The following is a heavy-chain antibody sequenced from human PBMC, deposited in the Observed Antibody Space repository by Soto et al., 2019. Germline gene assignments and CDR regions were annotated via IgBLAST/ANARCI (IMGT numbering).Heavy chain of an antibody. CDR3: ARDSYSSSSGGTYGMDV. CDR1: GFTFSSYW. V-gene: IGHV3-74*01. D-gene: IGHD6-6*01. J-gene: IGHJ6*02. CDR2: INSDESST. Sequence: EVQLVESGGGLVQPGGSLRLSCAASGFTFSSYWMHWVRQAPGKGLVWVSRINSDESSTSYADSVKGRFTISRDNAKNTLYLQMNSLRAEDTAVYYCARDSYSSSSGGTYGMDVWGQGTTVTVSS.